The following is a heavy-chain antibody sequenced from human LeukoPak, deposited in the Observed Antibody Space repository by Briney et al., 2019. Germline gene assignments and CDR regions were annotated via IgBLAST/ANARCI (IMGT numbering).Heavy chain of an antibody. CDR2: IYSGGST. J-gene: IGHJ5*02. CDR3: ARDPPAVRTNTYA. V-gene: IGHV3-53*01. Sequence: GGSLRLSCAASGFTVSSNYMSWVRQAPGKGLEWVSVIYSGGSTYYADSVKGRFTISRDSPKNTLYLQMNSLRAEDTAVYYCARDPPAVRTNTYAWGQGTLATVSS. D-gene: IGHD4/OR15-4a*01. CDR1: GFTVSSNY.